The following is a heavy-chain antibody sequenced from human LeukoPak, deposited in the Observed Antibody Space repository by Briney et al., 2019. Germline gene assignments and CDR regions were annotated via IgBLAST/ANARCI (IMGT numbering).Heavy chain of an antibody. CDR2: INPNSGGT. CDR1: GYTFTGYY. D-gene: IGHD3-3*01. V-gene: IGHV1-2*02. J-gene: IGHJ4*02. Sequence: ASVKVSCKASGYTFTGYYMHWVRQAPGQGLEWMGWINPNSGGTNYAQKFQGRVTMTRDTSISTAYMELSRLRSDDTAVYYCARTYYYDFWSGYYGSFDYWGQGTLVTVSS. CDR3: ARTYYYDFWSGYYGSFDY.